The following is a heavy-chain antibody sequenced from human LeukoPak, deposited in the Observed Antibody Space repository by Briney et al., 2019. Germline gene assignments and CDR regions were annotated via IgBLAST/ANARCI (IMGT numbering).Heavy chain of an antibody. V-gene: IGHV3-21*01. D-gene: IGHD1-26*01. Sequence: AGGSLRLSCAASGFTFSSYSMNWVRQAPGKGLEWVSSISSSSSYIYYADSVKGRFTISRDNAKSSLNLQMNSLRAEDTAVYYCARETRGSYVPGLDSWGQGTLVTVSS. CDR3: ARETRGSYVPGLDS. J-gene: IGHJ4*02. CDR1: GFTFSSYS. CDR2: ISSSSSYI.